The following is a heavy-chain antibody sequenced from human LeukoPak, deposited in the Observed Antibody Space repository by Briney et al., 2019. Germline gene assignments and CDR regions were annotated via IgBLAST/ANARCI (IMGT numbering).Heavy chain of an antibody. CDR2: ISSSASTI. CDR1: GFIFSAYE. CDR3: AILNGYSKFLDY. V-gene: IGHV3-48*03. D-gene: IGHD4-11*01. Sequence: GGSLRLSCAVSGFIFSAYEMNWVRQAPGKGLEWLSYISSSASTIYYADSVKGRFTISRDNAKNSLYLQLNSLRAEDTAVYYCAILNGYSKFLDYWGQGALVTVSS. J-gene: IGHJ4*02.